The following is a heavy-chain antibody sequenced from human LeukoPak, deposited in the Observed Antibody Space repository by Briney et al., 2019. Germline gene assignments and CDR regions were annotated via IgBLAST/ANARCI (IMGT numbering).Heavy chain of an antibody. D-gene: IGHD4-11*01. Sequence: GRSLRLSCAASGSTFSSYGMHWVRQAPGKGLEWVAVISYDGSNKYYADSVKGRFTISRDNSKNTLYLRMNSLRAEDTAVYYCAKDYRRYYYGMDVWGQGTTVTVSS. J-gene: IGHJ6*02. CDR2: ISYDGSNK. V-gene: IGHV3-30*18. CDR3: AKDYRRYYYGMDV. CDR1: GSTFSSYG.